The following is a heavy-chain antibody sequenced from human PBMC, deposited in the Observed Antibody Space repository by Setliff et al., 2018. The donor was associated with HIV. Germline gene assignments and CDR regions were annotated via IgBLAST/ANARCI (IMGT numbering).Heavy chain of an antibody. CDR3: ARGLSIFGVATPGFYSFMDV. D-gene: IGHD3-3*01. Sequence: ASVKVSCKASGYTFSTHAMHWVRQAPGQRLEWMGWINAGNGNTKYSQKFQGRVTITRDTSASTAYMELSSLRSEDTAVYYCARGLSIFGVATPGFYSFMDVWGKGTTVTVSS. CDR1: GYTFSTHA. J-gene: IGHJ6*03. CDR2: INAGNGNT. V-gene: IGHV1-3*01.